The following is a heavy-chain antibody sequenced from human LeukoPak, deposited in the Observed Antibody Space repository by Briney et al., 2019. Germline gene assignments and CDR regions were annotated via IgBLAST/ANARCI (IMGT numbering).Heavy chain of an antibody. Sequence: GGSLRLSCAASGFTFDKYAMSWVRQAPGKGLEWVSAIRSDDGSTYYADSVEGRFTISRDNSKNTLYLQMNSLRAEDTAVYYCARDYADYVGYFFFDYWGQGTLVTVSS. CDR1: GFTFDKYA. CDR3: ARDYADYVGYFFFDY. CDR2: IRSDDGST. V-gene: IGHV3-23*01. D-gene: IGHD4-17*01. J-gene: IGHJ4*02.